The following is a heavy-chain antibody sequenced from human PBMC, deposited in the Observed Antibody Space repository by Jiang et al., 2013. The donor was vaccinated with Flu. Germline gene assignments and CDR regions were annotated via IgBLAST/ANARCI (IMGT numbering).Heavy chain of an antibody. V-gene: IGHV1-3*01. CDR2: IYPGNGNT. J-gene: IGHJ4*02. Sequence: EVKKPGASVKVSCKASGYTFTNYGISWVRQAPGQRLEWMGWIYPGNGNTKYSQKLQDRVTITRDTSASTAYMELSSLRSEDTAIYYCARPPGLAVAGYYFDYWGQGTLVTVSS. CDR3: ARPPGLAVAGYYFDY. CDR1: GYTFTNYG. D-gene: IGHD6-19*01.